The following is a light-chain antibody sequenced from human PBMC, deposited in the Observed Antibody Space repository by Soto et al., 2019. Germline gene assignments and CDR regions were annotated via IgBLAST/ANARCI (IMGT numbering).Light chain of an antibody. Sequence: EIVLTQSPATLSLSPGEGATLSCRASQSVSSDLAWYQQKPGQAPRLLIYDASNRATGLPARFSGSGSGTDFTLTSSRLEPEDFAVYYCQHRSNLPPTVGGGTKVEIK. V-gene: IGKV3-11*01. J-gene: IGKJ4*01. CDR2: DAS. CDR3: QHRSNLPPT. CDR1: QSVSSD.